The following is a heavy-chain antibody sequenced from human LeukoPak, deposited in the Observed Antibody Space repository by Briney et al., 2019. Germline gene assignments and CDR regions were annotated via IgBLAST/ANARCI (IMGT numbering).Heavy chain of an antibody. D-gene: IGHD6-19*01. J-gene: IGHJ6*03. CDR1: GFTFSNAW. V-gene: IGHV3-15*01. Sequence: NPGGSLRLSCAASGFTFSNAWMSWVRQAPGKGLEWVGRIKSKTDGGTTDYAAPVKGRFTISRDDSKNTLYLQMNSLKTEDTAVYYCTTGGYSSGWYGYYYYYMDVWGKGTTVTVSS. CDR2: IKSKTDGGTT. CDR3: TTGGYSSGWYGYYYYYMDV.